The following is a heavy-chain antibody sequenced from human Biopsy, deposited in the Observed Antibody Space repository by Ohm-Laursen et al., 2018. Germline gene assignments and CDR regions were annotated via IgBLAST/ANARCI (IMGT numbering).Heavy chain of an antibody. CDR1: GYTFTTYY. V-gene: IGHV1-46*01. CDR2: INTGGNST. J-gene: IGHJ4*02. CDR3: VLASFDY. Sequence: AANASSTASGYTFTTYYIHWVRQAPGQGLEWMGIINTGGNSTAYTQNFQGRVTMTWDTSTTTVYMELSSLRSEDTAVYYCVLASFDYWGQGTLVTVPS.